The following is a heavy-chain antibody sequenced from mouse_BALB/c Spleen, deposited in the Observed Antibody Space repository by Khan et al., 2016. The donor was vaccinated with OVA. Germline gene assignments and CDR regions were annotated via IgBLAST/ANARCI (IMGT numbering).Heavy chain of an antibody. CDR2: INPTSGYT. Sequence: QVQLKESGAELAKPGASVKMSCKASGYTFTSYWMHWIKQRPGQGLEWIGYINPTSGYTDYHQKFKDKATLTADKSSSTAYMQLSSLTSDDSAVYYCARDRIDYWGQGTTLTVSS. V-gene: IGHV1-7*01. CDR1: GYTFTSYW. J-gene: IGHJ2*01. CDR3: ARDRIDY.